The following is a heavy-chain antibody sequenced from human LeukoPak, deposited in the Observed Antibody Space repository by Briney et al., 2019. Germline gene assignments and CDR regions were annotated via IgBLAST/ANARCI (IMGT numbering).Heavy chain of an antibody. J-gene: IGHJ4*02. CDR2: ISYHGSDK. CDR1: GFSFSTYG. V-gene: IGHV3-30*03. Sequence: GGSLRLSCAASGFSFSTYGMHWVRQAPGKGLEWVAIISYHGSDKYYGDSVKGRFTISRDNSKNTVYLQMNSLRDEDTAVYYCARLSTVTNYFDYWGQGTLVTVSS. CDR3: ARLSTVTNYFDY. D-gene: IGHD4-17*01.